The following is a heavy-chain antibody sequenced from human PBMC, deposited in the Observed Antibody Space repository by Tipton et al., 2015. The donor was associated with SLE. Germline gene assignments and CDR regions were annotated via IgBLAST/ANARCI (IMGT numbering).Heavy chain of an antibody. V-gene: IGHV4-34*01. CDR3: ARDSSGYSIFFDY. CDR1: GGSFSGYY. Sequence: GLAKPSETLSLTCAVYGGSFSGYYWSWIRQPPGKGLEWIGEINHSGSTNYNPSLESRVTISVDTSKNQFSLKLGSVTAADTAVYYCARDSSGYSIFFDYWGQGTLVTVSS. CDR2: INHSGST. D-gene: IGHD3-22*01. J-gene: IGHJ4*02.